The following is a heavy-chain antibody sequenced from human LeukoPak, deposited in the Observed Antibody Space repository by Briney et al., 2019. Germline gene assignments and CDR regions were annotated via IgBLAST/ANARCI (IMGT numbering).Heavy chain of an antibody. CDR3: VRLTRGSHCSSTSCYTDY. CDR1: GGSISSSSYY. D-gene: IGHD2-2*02. V-gene: IGHV4-61*02. Sequence: SETLSLTCTVSGGSISSSSYYWSWIRQPAGKGLEWIGRIYTSGSTNYNPSLKSRVTMSVDTSKNQFSLKLSSVTAADTAVYYCVRLTRGSHCSSTSCYTDYWGQGTLVTVSS. CDR2: IYTSGST. J-gene: IGHJ4*02.